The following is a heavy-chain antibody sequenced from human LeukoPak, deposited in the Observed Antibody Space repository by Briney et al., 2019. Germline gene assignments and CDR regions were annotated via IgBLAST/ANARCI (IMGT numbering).Heavy chain of an antibody. D-gene: IGHD6-13*01. J-gene: IGHJ4*02. CDR3: ARDEPHIAAAGSFKN. CDR2: ISSNGGST. CDR1: GFTFSSYA. Sequence: GGSLRLSCAASGFTFSSYAMHWVRQAPGKGLEYVSAISSNGGSTYYANSVKGRFTISRDNSKNTLYLQMGSLRAKDMAVYYCARDEPHIAAAGSFKNWGQGTLVTVSS. V-gene: IGHV3-64*01.